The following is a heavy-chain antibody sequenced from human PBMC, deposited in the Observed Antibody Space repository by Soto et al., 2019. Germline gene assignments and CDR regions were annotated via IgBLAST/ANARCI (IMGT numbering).Heavy chain of an antibody. Sequence: GASVKVSCKASGGTFSSYAISWVRQAPGQGLEWMGGIIPIFGTANYAQKFQGRVTITADKSTSTAYMELSSLRSEDTAVYYCARVRAVGATTRAFDIWGQGTMVTVSS. CDR2: IIPIFGTA. CDR3: ARVRAVGATTRAFDI. D-gene: IGHD1-26*01. J-gene: IGHJ3*02. V-gene: IGHV1-69*06. CDR1: GGTFSSYA.